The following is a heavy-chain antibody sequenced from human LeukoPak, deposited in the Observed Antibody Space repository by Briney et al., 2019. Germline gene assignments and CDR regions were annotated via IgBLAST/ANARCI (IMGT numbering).Heavy chain of an antibody. CDR2: ISWNSGSI. CDR3: AKDSDTYSNSWSGDFDY. CDR1: GFTFDDYA. D-gene: IGHD6-13*01. J-gene: IGHJ4*02. V-gene: IGHV3-9*01. Sequence: PGRSLRLSCAAAGFTFDDYAMHWVRQAPGKGLEWVSGISWNSGSIGYADSVKGRFTISRDNAKDSLYLQMNSLRAEDTALYYCAKDSDTYSNSWSGDFDYWGQGTLVTVSS.